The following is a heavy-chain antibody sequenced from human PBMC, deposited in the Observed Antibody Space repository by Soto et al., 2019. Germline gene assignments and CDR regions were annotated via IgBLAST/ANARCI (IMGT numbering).Heavy chain of an antibody. CDR3: ARGHGGFEAFDI. CDR2: IYYSGST. D-gene: IGHD5-12*01. V-gene: IGHV4-30-4*01. CDR1: GGSISSGDYY. J-gene: IGHJ3*02. Sequence: QVQLQESGPGLVKPSQTLSLTCTVSGGSISSGDYYWSWIRQPPGKGLEWIGYIYYSGSTYYNPSLKSRVTISVDTSKNQFALKLSSVTAADPAVYYCARGHGGFEAFDIWGQGTMVTVS.